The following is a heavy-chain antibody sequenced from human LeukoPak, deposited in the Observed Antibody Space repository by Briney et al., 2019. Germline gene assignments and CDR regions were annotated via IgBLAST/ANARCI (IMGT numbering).Heavy chain of an antibody. CDR3: ARGPNTAMVTGGWFDP. V-gene: IGHV4-59*01. J-gene: IGHJ5*02. D-gene: IGHD5-18*01. CDR2: LSKSGNT. Sequence: SETLSLTCTVSGGSISSYYWSWIRLPPGKGLEWIGYLSKSGNTNYNPSLKSRVTISVDTSKNQFSLKLSSVTAADTAVYYCARGPNTAMVTGGWFDPWGQGTLVTVSS. CDR1: GGSISSYY.